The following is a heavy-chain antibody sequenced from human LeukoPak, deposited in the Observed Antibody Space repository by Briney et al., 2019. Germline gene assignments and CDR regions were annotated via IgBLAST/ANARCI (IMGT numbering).Heavy chain of an antibody. Sequence: QPGRSLRLSCAASGFIFSSYGMHWVRQAPGKGLEWVAVISCDGSNRYYADSVKGRFIISRDNYKNTLYLKIHSLSAEHTAVYYCAKDFDLFDWWGQGTLVTVPS. CDR1: GFIFSSYG. J-gene: IGHJ4*02. V-gene: IGHV3-30*18. CDR3: AKDFDLFDW. D-gene: IGHD3-9*01. CDR2: ISCDGSNR.